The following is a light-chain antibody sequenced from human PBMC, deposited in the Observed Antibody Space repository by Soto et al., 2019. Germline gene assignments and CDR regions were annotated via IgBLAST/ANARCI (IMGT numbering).Light chain of an antibody. Sequence: QPASVSGSPGQSITISCTGTSSDVGGYNSVSWYQQHPGKAPKLMIYDVSNRPSGVSNRFSGSKSANTASLTISGLQAEDEADYYCSSYTSSGTLGVFGGGTKLTVL. CDR1: SSDVGGYNS. J-gene: IGLJ2*01. CDR3: SSYTSSGTLGV. V-gene: IGLV2-14*01. CDR2: DVS.